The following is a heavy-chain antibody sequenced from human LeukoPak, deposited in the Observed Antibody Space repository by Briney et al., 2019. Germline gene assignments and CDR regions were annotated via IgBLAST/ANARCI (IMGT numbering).Heavy chain of an antibody. CDR2: ITTGGPNT. Sequence: GGSLRLSCTASGFTFSSYTMSWVRQAPGKGLKWVSTITTGGPNTYYADSVKGRFTVSRDDSKNTLYLQMNSLGAEDTAVYYCAKDGGLWVSAHWGDSWGRGTLVTVSS. CDR3: AKDGGLWVSAHWGDS. V-gene: IGHV3-23*01. D-gene: IGHD7-27*01. J-gene: IGHJ4*02. CDR1: GFTFSSYT.